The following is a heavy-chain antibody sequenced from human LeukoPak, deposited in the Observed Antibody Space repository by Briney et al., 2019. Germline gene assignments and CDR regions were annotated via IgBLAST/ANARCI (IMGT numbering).Heavy chain of an antibody. Sequence: GGSLRLSCAASGFTFSSYGMHWVRQAPGKGLEWVAVISYDGSNKYYADSVKGRFTISRDNSKNTLYLQMNSLRAEDTAVYYCAKDPRLSGYYPVDFDYWGQGTLVTVSS. CDR1: GFTFSSYG. D-gene: IGHD3-22*01. CDR3: AKDPRLSGYYPVDFDY. J-gene: IGHJ4*02. CDR2: ISYDGSNK. V-gene: IGHV3-30*18.